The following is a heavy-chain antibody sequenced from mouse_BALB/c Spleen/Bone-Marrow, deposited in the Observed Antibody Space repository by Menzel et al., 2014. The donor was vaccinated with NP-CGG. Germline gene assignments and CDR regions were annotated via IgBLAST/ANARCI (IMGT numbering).Heavy chain of an antibody. CDR1: GFTFSSYA. Sequence: EVKLMESGGGLVKPGGFLKLSCAASGFTFSSYAMSWVRQTPEKRLEWVATISSGGSYTYYPDSVKGRFTISRDNAKNTLYLQMSSLRSEDTAMYYCARHGITRLLDYWGQGTTLTVSS. V-gene: IGHV5-9-3*01. CDR2: ISSGGSYT. J-gene: IGHJ2*01. CDR3: ARHGITRLLDY. D-gene: IGHD2-4*01.